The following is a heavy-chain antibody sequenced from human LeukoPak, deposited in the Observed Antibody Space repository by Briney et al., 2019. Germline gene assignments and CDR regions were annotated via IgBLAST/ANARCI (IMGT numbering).Heavy chain of an antibody. J-gene: IGHJ4*02. V-gene: IGHV3-23*01. D-gene: IGHD2-2*01. CDR1: GFTFSSYA. Sequence: GGSLRLSCAASGFTFSSYAMSWVRQAPGKGLEWASAISCSGGSTYYADSVKGRFTISRDNSKNTLYLQMNSLRAEDTAVYYCAKDLPAAIYYFDYWGQGTLVTVSS. CDR3: AKDLPAAIYYFDY. CDR2: ISCSGGST.